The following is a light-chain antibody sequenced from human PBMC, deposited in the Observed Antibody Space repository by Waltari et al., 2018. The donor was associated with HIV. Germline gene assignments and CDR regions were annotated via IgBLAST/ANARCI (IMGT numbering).Light chain of an antibody. V-gene: IGLV4-69*02. Sequence: QLVVTHSPSVSASLGASVKLTCTLSSGHSAYAIAWLQQQPEKGPRYLMRLNSDGTHTKGDGIPDRFSGSSSGTERYLTISSLQSEDGADYYCQTWGTGSVVFGGGTKVTVL. J-gene: IGLJ2*01. CDR3: QTWGTGSVV. CDR2: LNSDGTH. CDR1: SGHSAYA.